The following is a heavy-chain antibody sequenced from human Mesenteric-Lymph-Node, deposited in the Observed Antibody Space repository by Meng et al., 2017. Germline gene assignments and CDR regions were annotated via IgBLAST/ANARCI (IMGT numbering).Heavy chain of an antibody. CDR3: ARGGNFDP. J-gene: IGHJ5*02. Sequence: QVQLVQSGAEVKKPGSSVKVSCKASGYTFSTYTINWVRQAHGRGLEWMGWISTNTGTPTYTQGFTGRFVFSLDTSVSTAYLQISSLKAEDTAVYYCARGGNFDPWGQGTLVTVSS. V-gene: IGHV7-4-1*02. D-gene: IGHD2/OR15-2a*01. CDR1: GYTFSTYT. CDR2: ISTNTGTP.